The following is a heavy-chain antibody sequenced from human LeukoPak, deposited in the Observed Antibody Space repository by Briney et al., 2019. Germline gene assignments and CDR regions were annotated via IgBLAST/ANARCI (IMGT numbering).Heavy chain of an antibody. V-gene: IGHV3-9*03. D-gene: IGHD3-10*01. CDR1: GFTFDDYA. CDR3: AKGLYGSGSYPDY. Sequence: GGSLRLSCAASGFTFDDYAMHWVRQAPGKGLEWVSGISWNSGFIGYADSVKGRFTISRDSAKNSLYLQMNSLRAEDMALYYCAKGLYGSGSYPDYWGQGTLVTVSS. CDR2: ISWNSGFI. J-gene: IGHJ4*02.